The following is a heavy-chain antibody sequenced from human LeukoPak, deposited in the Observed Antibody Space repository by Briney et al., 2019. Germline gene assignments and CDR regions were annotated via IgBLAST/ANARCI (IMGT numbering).Heavy chain of an antibody. J-gene: IGHJ6*02. CDR2: IWYDGSNK. D-gene: IGHD3-3*01. V-gene: IGHV3-33*01. CDR3: ARDAPSRVTIFGVVTNYYYYGMDV. CDR1: GFTFSSYG. Sequence: GGSLRLSCAASGFTFSSYGMHWVRQAPGKGLEWVAVIWYDGSNKYYADSVKGRFTISRDNSKNTLYLQMNSLRAEGTAVYYCARDAPSRVTIFGVVTNYYYYGMDVWGQGTTVTVSS.